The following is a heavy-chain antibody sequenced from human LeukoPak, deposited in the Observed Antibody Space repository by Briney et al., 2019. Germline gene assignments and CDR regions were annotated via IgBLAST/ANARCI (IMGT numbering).Heavy chain of an antibody. V-gene: IGHV1-69*05. J-gene: IGHJ3*02. CDR3: ARVYCGVDCYHDAFDI. CDR1: GGTFSSYA. D-gene: IGHD2-21*02. CDR2: IIPIFGTG. Sequence: GSSVKVSCKASGGTFSSYAISWVRQAPGQGLEWMGWIIPIFGTGNYAQKFQGRVTITTHEPTSTAYMELSSLRPEDTAVYYCARVYCGVDCYHDAFDIWGQGTMVTVSS.